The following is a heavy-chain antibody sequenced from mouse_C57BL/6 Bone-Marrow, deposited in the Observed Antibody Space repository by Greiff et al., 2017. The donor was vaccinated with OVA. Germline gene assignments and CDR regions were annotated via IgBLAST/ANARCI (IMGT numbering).Heavy chain of an antibody. Sequence: QVQLQQPGAELVKPGASVKLSCKASGYTFTSYWMHWVKQRPGQGLEWIGMIHPNSGSTNYNEKYKSKATLTGAKSSSKAYMQLSSLTSEDSAVYYCASLYDGYYGFAYWGQGTLVTVSA. J-gene: IGHJ3*01. CDR2: IHPNSGST. CDR1: GYTFTSYW. CDR3: ASLYDGYYGFAY. D-gene: IGHD2-3*01. V-gene: IGHV1-64*01.